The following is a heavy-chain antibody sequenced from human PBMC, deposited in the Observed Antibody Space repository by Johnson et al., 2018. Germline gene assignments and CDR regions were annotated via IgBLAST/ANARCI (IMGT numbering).Heavy chain of an antibody. CDR1: GFTFSSYW. J-gene: IGHJ1*01. Sequence: VQLVESGGGLVQAGGSLRLSCAASGFTFSSYWMHWVRQAPGKGLVWVSRINSDGSSSSYADSVKGRCHISRDNAKNTLYLQKNSLKAEETAGYYWARARMPYGDYLEYFQHWGQGTLVTVSS. CDR2: INSDGSSS. CDR3: ARARMPYGDYLEYFQH. D-gene: IGHD4-17*01. V-gene: IGHV3-74*02.